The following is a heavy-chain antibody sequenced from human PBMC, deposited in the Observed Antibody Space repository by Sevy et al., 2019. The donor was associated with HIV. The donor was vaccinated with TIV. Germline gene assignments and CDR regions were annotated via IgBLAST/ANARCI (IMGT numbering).Heavy chain of an antibody. CDR3: AREFTYDSSGYYYVSPYYYYYYGMDV. CDR2: ISSSSSTI. CDR1: GFTFSSYS. Sequence: GGCLRLSCAASGFTFSSYSMNWVRQAPGKGLEWVSYISSSSSTIYYADSVKGRFTISRDNAKNSLYLQMNSLRAEDTAVYYCAREFTYDSSGYYYVSPYYYYYYGMDVWGQGTTVTVSS. D-gene: IGHD3-22*01. J-gene: IGHJ6*02. V-gene: IGHV3-48*01.